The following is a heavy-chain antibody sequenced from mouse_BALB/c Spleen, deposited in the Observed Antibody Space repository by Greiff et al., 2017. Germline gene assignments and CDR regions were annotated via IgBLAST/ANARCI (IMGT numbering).Heavy chain of an antibody. CDR1: GFTFSNYW. CDR2: IRLKSNNYAT. CDR3: TRFAY. V-gene: IGHV6-6*02. Sequence: DVKLEESGGGLVQPGGSMKLSCVASGFTFSNYWMNWVRQSPEKGLEWVAEIRLKSNNYATHYAESVKGRFTISRDDSKSSVYLQMNNLRAEDTGIYYCTRFAYWGQGTLVTVSA. J-gene: IGHJ3*01.